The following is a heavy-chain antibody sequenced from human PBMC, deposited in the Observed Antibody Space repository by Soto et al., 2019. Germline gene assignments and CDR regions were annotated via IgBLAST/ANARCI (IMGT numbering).Heavy chain of an antibody. CDR3: ARGFSGGSCYPEWYFDY. V-gene: IGHV3-48*01. CDR1: GFTFSSYS. J-gene: IGHJ4*02. D-gene: IGHD2-15*01. CDR2: IGSSSSSI. Sequence: GGSLRLSCAASGFTFSSYSMNWVRQAPGKGLEWVSYIGSSSSSIYYADSVRGRFTISRDNAKNSLYLQMNSLRAEDTAVYYCARGFSGGSCYPEWYFDYWGQGTLVTVSS.